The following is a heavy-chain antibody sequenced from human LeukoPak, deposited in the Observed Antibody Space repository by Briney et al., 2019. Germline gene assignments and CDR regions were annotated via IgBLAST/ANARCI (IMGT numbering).Heavy chain of an antibody. D-gene: IGHD5-18*01. CDR1: GGDFGSYV. V-gene: IGHV1-69*13. CDR3: AKEGDTALVTGYFDL. Sequence: SVKVSCKASGGDFGSYVISCVRQAPGQGLEWMGGIIPIFGTAHYAQKFQGRLTITADESTSTVYMEMSSPRSEDTAMYYCAKEGDTALVTGYFDLWGRGTLVTVSS. J-gene: IGHJ2*01. CDR2: IIPIFGTA.